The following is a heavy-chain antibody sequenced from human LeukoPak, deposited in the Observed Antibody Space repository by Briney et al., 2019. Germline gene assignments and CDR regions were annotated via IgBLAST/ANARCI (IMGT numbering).Heavy chain of an antibody. CDR3: ARSRCSGGSCYPELDY. D-gene: IGHD2-15*01. CDR1: GGSISSSNW. V-gene: IGHV4-4*02. J-gene: IGHJ4*02. Sequence: NPSETLSLTCAVSGGSISSSNWWSWVRQPPGKGLEWIGEIYHSGSTNYNPSLKSRVTISVDKSKNQFSLKLSSVTAADTAVYYWARSRCSGGSCYPELDYWGQGTLVTVSS. CDR2: IYHSGST.